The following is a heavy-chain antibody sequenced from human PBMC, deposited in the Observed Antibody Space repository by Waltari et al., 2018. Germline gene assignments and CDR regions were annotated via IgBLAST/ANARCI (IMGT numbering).Heavy chain of an antibody. Sequence: EVQLVESGGGLVKPGGSLRLSCEVSGFTFSKAWMSWVRQAPGKGLEWVGRIKSKTDGGTADHAAPVKGRFTISRDDSKNTLYLQMNSLKTEDTAVYYFTTLPGSGVVLFNYYMNVWGKGTTVTIPS. CDR1: GFTFSKAW. CDR3: TTLPGSGVVLFNYYMNV. D-gene: IGHD3-3*01. J-gene: IGHJ6*03. V-gene: IGHV3-15*01. CDR2: IKSKTDGGTA.